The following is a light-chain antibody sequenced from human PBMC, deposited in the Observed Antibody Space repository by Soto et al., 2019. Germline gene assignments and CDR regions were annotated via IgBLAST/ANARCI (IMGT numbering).Light chain of an antibody. Sequence: QSALTQPPSASGSPGQSVAISCTGTSSDVXCYNYVSWYQQHPGKAPKLMIYEVNKRHGGVPDRFSGSKSGNTSSLTVSGLQAEDEADYYCSSYAGSSNVFGTGTKVTVL. CDR1: SSDVXCYNY. CDR3: SSYAGSSNV. J-gene: IGLJ1*01. CDR2: EVN. V-gene: IGLV2-8*01.